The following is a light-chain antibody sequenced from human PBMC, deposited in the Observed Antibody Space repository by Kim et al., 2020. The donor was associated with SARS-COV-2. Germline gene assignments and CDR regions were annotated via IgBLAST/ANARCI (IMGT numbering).Light chain of an antibody. V-gene: IGKV3-20*01. CDR3: QQYGSLPLT. CDR1: QSISNRH. CDR2: AAS. Sequence: SPGERAPLACRASQSISNRHLAWYQQKPGQPLRLLIYAASSRATGIPDRFVGSGSGTDFTLTITRLQAEDFAVYHCQQYGSLPLTFGGGTKLEI. J-gene: IGKJ4*01.